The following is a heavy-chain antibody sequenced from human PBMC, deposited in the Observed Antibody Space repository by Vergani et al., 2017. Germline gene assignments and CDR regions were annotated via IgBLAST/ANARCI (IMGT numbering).Heavy chain of an antibody. D-gene: IGHD6-13*01. CDR1: GGSISSYY. V-gene: IGHV4-59*01. CDR2: IYYRGGT. J-gene: IGHJ4*02. Sequence: QVQLQESGPGLVKPSETLSLTCTVSGGSISSYYWSWIRQPPGKGLEWIGYIYYRGGTNYNPSLNRRVTISVDTSKNQFSLKLSSVTAADTAVYYCAREAYPAAVLDYWGQGTLVTVSS. CDR3: AREAYPAAVLDY.